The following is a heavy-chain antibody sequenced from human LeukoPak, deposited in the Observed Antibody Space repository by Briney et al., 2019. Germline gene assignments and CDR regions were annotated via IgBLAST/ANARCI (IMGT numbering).Heavy chain of an antibody. J-gene: IGHJ4*02. Sequence: ASVKVSCKASGYTFTSYAMNWVRQAPGQGLEWMGWINTNTGNPTYAQGFTGRFVFSLDTSVSTAYLQISGLKAEDTAVYYCARESPYYYDTPQRGTHEDFDYWGQGTLVTVSS. D-gene: IGHD3-22*01. CDR1: GYTFTSYA. CDR3: ARESPYYYDTPQRGTHEDFDY. CDR2: INTNTGNP. V-gene: IGHV7-4-1*02.